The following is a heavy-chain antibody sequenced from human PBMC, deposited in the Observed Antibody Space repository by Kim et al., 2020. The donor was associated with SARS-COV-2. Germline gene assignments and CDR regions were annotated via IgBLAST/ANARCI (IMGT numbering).Heavy chain of an antibody. CDR3: AKATIQLWVRCHFDN. CDR1: GFTFSSYG. V-gene: IGHV3-30*18. J-gene: IGHJ4*02. CDR2: ISYDGSDT. Sequence: GGSLRLSCAASGFTFSSYGMHWVRQAPGKGLEWLAVISYDGSDTYYADSVKGRFTISRDNSKNTLYLQMNSLRTEDTAVYYCAKATIQLWVRCHFDNWGQGTLVTVSS. D-gene: IGHD5-18*01.